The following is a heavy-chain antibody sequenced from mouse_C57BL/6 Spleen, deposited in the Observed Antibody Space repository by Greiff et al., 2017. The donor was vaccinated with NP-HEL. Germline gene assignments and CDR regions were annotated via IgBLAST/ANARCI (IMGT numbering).Heavy chain of an antibody. CDR2: INPSTGGT. Sequence: EVKLVESGPELVKPGASVKISCKASGYSFTGYYMNWVKQSPEKSLEWIGEINPSTGGTTYNQKFKAKATLTVDKSSSTAYMQLKSLTSEDSAVYYCASHYVHAMDYWGQGTSVTVSS. CDR1: GYSFTGYY. J-gene: IGHJ4*01. D-gene: IGHD1-1*01. V-gene: IGHV1-42*01. CDR3: ASHYVHAMDY.